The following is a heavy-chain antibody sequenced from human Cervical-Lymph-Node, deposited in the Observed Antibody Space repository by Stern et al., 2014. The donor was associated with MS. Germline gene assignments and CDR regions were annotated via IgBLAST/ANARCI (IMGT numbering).Heavy chain of an antibody. V-gene: IGHV3-33*01. CDR2: IWSYGSNP. CDR3: ASAYSSSHYYFDY. D-gene: IGHD6-13*01. CDR1: GFSFSRYA. Sequence: VQLVESGGGVVQPGRSLRLSCAASGFSFSRYAMHWVRQAPGKGLEWVGLIWSYGSNPYYADSVTGRFTISRDNFKNTLYLQMNSLRAEDTAVYYCASAYSSSHYYFDYWGQGTLVTVSS. J-gene: IGHJ4*02.